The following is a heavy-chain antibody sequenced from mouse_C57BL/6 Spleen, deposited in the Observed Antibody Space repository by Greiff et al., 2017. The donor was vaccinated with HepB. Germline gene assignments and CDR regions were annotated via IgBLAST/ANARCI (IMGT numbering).Heavy chain of an antibody. CDR1: GYSFTSYY. CDR3: ARDWDDYFDY. J-gene: IGHJ2*01. Sequence: QVQLKESGPELVKPGASVKISCKASGYSFTSYYIHWVKQRPGQGLEWIGWIYPGSGNTKYNEKFKGKATLTADTSSSTAYMQLSSLTSEDSAVYYCARDWDDYFDYWGQGTTLTVSS. CDR2: IYPGSGNT. D-gene: IGHD4-1*01. V-gene: IGHV1-66*01.